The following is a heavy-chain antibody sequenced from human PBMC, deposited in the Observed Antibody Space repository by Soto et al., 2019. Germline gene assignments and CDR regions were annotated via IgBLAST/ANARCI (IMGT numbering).Heavy chain of an antibody. CDR3: GRDWAAAGAFDY. V-gene: IGHV1-18*01. CDR1: GYTFTSYG. Sequence: QVQLVQSGAEVKKPGASVKVSCKASGYTFTSYGISWVRQAPGQGLEWMGRISAYNGNTNYAQKLQGRVTMPTATSPSTAHMALRSLRSDDTAVYYCGRDWAAAGAFDYWGQGTPVTVSS. D-gene: IGHD6-13*01. J-gene: IGHJ4*02. CDR2: ISAYNGNT.